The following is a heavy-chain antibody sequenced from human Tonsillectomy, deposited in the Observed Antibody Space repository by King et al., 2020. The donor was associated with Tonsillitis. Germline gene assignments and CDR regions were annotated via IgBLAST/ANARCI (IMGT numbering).Heavy chain of an antibody. J-gene: IGHJ6*02. Sequence: HVQLVESGGGLVKPGGSLRLSCAASGFTFSDYYMSWIRQAPGMGLEWVSYISSSSSYTNYADSVKGRFTISRDTAKNSLYLQMNSLRAEDTAVYYCARHQVTDAYYYYGMDVWGQGTTVTVSS. D-gene: IGHD2-21*02. CDR3: ARHQVTDAYYYYGMDV. V-gene: IGHV3-11*06. CDR2: ISSSSSYT. CDR1: GFTFSDYY.